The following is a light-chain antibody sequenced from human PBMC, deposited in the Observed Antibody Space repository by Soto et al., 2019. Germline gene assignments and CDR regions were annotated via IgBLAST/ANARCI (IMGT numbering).Light chain of an antibody. CDR2: KAS. V-gene: IGKV1-5*03. Sequence: DSQMTQYPSTLSASVGDRVTITCRASQSISSLLSWYQQKPGKAPKLLISKASTLQSGVPPRFSGSGSGTEFTLTISSLQPDDFATYYCQQYESYPMTFGGGTKVEIK. CDR1: QSISSL. CDR3: QQYESYPMT. J-gene: IGKJ4*01.